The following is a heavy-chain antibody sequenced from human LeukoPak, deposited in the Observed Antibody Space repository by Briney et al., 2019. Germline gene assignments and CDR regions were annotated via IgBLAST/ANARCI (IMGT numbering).Heavy chain of an antibody. CDR1: GGSISSGGYY. V-gene: IGHV4-31*03. CDR3: ARVGGRITSRSLNRPPPYYFDY. D-gene: IGHD3-10*01. Sequence: SQTLSLTCTVSGGSISSGGYYWSWIRQHPGKGLEWIGYIYYSGSTYYNPSLKSRVTISVDTSKNQFSLKLSSVTAADTAVYYCARVGGRITSRSLNRPPPYYFDYWGQGTLVTVSS. CDR2: IYYSGST. J-gene: IGHJ4*02.